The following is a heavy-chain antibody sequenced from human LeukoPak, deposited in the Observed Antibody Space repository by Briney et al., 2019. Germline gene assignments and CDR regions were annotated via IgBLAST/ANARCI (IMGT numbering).Heavy chain of an antibody. CDR1: GFTFSSYW. J-gene: IGHJ4*02. CDR2: IKQDGSEK. Sequence: PGLSLRLSCAASGFTFSSYWMSWVRQAPGKGLEWVANIKQDGSEKYYVDSVKGRFTISRDNSKNSQYLQMNSLRTEDTALYYCAKDMWRFGELDYDYWGQGTLVTVSS. V-gene: IGHV3-7*05. CDR3: AKDMWRFGELDYDY. D-gene: IGHD3-10*01.